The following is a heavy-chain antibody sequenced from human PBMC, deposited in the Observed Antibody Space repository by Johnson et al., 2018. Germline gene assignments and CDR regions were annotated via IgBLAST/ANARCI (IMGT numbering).Heavy chain of an antibody. J-gene: IGHJ6*02. D-gene: IGHD6-13*01. CDR3: ARDMQQLVTGYYYYGMDV. V-gene: IGHV3-33*01. CDR2: IWYDGSNK. CDR1: GFTFSSYG. Sequence: QVQLQESGGGVVQPGRSLRLSCAASGFTFSSYGMHWVRQAPGKGLEWVAVIWYDGSNKYCTDSVKGRFTISRDNSKNTLYLQMNSLRAEDTALYYCARDMQQLVTGYYYYGMDVWGQGTTVTFSS.